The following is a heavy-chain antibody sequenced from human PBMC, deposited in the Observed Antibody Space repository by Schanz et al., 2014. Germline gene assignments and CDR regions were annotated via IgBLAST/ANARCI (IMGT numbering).Heavy chain of an antibody. CDR3: AFDRDDAYDI. CDR1: GYTFTNYY. J-gene: IGHJ3*02. Sequence: QVPLFPSLAEFPPPFSSFKLSCKASGYTFTNYYIHWVRQAPGQGLEWMGSIYLSDGSTRYAQKFQGRVSVTSDTSTTTVYMDLSSLISEYTAVYYCAFDRDDAYDIWGQGTTVTVSS. V-gene: IGHV1-46*01. D-gene: IGHD3-9*01. CDR2: IYLSDGST.